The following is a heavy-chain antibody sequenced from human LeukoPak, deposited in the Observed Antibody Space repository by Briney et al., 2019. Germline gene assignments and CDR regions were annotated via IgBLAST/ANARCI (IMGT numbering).Heavy chain of an antibody. D-gene: IGHD2-2*01. Sequence: GASVKVSCKASGYTFTSYDINWVRQAPGQGLEWMGWISAYNGNTNYAQKLQGRVTMTTDTSTSTAYMELRSLRSDDTAVYYCARDEALVVPAAIKDYWGQGTLVTVSS. CDR1: GYTFTSYD. CDR3: ARDEALVVPAAIKDY. CDR2: ISAYNGNT. J-gene: IGHJ4*02. V-gene: IGHV1-18*01.